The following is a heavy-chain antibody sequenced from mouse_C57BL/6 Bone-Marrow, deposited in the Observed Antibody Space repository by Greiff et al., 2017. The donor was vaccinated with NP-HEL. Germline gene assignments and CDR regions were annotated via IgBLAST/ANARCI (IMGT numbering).Heavy chain of an antibody. V-gene: IGHV14-4*01. CDR1: GFNIKDDY. CDR3: LYYGSSYGYFDV. Sequence: EVKVVESGAELVRPGASVKLSCTASGFNIKDDYMHWVKQRPEQGLEWIGWIDPENGDTEYASKFQGKATITADTSSNTAYLQLSSLTSEDTAVYYCLYYGSSYGYFDVWGTGITVTVSS. CDR2: IDPENGDT. D-gene: IGHD1-1*01. J-gene: IGHJ1*03.